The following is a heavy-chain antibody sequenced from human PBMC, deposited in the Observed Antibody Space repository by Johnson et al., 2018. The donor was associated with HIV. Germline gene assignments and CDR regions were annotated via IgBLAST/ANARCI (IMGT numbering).Heavy chain of an antibody. CDR3: ARAIAAAGTGGVKQQLSVVDALDI. CDR1: GFTFSSYG. Sequence: QVQLVESGGGVVQPGGSLRLSCAASGFTFSSYGMHWVRQAPGKGLEWVAFIRYDGSTKYYADSVKGRFTISRDNAKNSLYLQMNSLRAEDTAVYYCARAIAAAGTGGVKQQLSVVDALDIWGQGTMVIVSS. J-gene: IGHJ3*02. V-gene: IGHV3-30*02. CDR2: IRYDGSTK. D-gene: IGHD6-13*01.